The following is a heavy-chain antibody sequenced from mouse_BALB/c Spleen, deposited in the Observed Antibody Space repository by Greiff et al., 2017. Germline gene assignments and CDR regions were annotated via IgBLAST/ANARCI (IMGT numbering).Heavy chain of an antibody. CDR2: IYPGNSDT. CDR3: TRRKYGKRFHAMDY. D-gene: IGHD2-10*02. Sequence: VQLQQSGTVLARPGASVKMSCKASGYTFTSYWMHWVKQRPGQGLEWIGAIYPGNSDTSYNQKFKGKAKLTAVTSTSTAYMELSSLTNEDSAVYYCTRRKYGKRFHAMDYWGQGTSVTVSS. V-gene: IGHV1-5*01. CDR1: GYTFTSYW. J-gene: IGHJ4*01.